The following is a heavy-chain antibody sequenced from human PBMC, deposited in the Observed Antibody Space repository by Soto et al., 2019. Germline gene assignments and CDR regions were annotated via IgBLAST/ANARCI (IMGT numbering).Heavy chain of an antibody. CDR1: GFTFSSYA. V-gene: IGHV3-30-3*01. CDR2: ISYDGSNK. Sequence: QVQLVESGGGVVQPGRSLRLSCAASGFTFSSYAMHWVRQAPGKGLEWVAVISYDGSNKYYADSVKGLFTISRDNSKNTLYLQMNSLRAEDTAVYYGARGYSIGCLSLLGWFDYWGQGTLVTVSS. D-gene: IGHD6-19*01. CDR3: ARGYSIGCLSLLGWFDY. J-gene: IGHJ4*02.